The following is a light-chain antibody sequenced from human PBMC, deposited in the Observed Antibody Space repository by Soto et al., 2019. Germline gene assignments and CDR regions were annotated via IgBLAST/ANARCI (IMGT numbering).Light chain of an antibody. CDR2: YDS. CDR1: NIGSKS. CDR3: QVWDSSSDHPVV. V-gene: IGLV3-21*04. Sequence: VLTQPPSVSVAPGKTARITCGGNNIGSKSVHWYQQKPGQAPVLVIYYDSDRPSGIPERFSGSNFGNTATLTISRVEAGDEADYYCQVWDSSSDHPVVFGGGTKLTVL. J-gene: IGLJ2*01.